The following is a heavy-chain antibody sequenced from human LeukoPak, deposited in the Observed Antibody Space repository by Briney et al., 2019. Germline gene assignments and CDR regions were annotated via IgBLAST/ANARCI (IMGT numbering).Heavy chain of an antibody. J-gene: IGHJ4*02. CDR3: AKTRPLDSSSWSHGDY. V-gene: IGHV3-23*01. D-gene: IGHD6-13*01. CDR2: ISGSGDST. Sequence: GGSLRLSCAASGFTFSSYAMSWVRQAPGKGLEWVSAISGSGDSTYYGDSVKGRFTISRDNSKNTLYLQMNSLRAEDTAVYYCAKTRPLDSSSWSHGDYWGQGTLVTVPS. CDR1: GFTFSSYA.